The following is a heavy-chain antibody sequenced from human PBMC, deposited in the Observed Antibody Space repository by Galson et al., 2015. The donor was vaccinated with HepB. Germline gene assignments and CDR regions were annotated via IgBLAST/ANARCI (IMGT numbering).Heavy chain of an antibody. D-gene: IGHD2-8*01. Sequence: QSGAEVKKPGESLKISCKGSGYSFTTYWISWVRQMPGKGLEWMGRIDPSDSYTNYSPSFQGHVTISADRSISTAYLQWSSLKASDTAMFYCARQGYCSNGVCYTMGRFDSFDIWGQGTMVTVSS. V-gene: IGHV5-10-1*01. CDR2: IDPSDSYT. CDR3: ARQGYCSNGVCYTMGRFDSFDI. J-gene: IGHJ3*02. CDR1: GYSFTTYW.